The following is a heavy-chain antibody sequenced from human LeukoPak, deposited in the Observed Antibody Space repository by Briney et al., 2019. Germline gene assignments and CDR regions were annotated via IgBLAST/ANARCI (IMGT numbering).Heavy chain of an antibody. V-gene: IGHV6-1*01. CDR1: GDSVSSNSAA. Sequence: SQTLPLTCAISGDSVSSNSAAWNWIRQSPSRGLEWLGRTYYRSKWYNDYAVSVKSRITINPDTSKNQFSLQLNSVTPEDTAVYYCARGRYSSAYYYYYYMDVWGKGTTVTVSS. CDR3: ARGRYSSAYYYYYYMDV. D-gene: IGHD6-25*01. J-gene: IGHJ6*03. CDR2: TYYRSKWYN.